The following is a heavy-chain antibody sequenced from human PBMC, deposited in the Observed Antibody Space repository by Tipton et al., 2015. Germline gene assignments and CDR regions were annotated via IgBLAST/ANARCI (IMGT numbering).Heavy chain of an antibody. D-gene: IGHD3-16*01. CDR3: AREREDFVWGQYRGVFDS. CDR1: AFFINYSN. J-gene: IGHJ4*02. Sequence: TLSLTCSVPAFFINYSNWTWVRQPAGKGLEWIGHISSTGNTNFNPSLKSRVTMSLNTSTNQVSLRLKSVTAADTAAYYCAREREDFVWGQYRGVFDSWGQGILVTVSS. CDR2: ISSTGNT. V-gene: IGHV4-4*07.